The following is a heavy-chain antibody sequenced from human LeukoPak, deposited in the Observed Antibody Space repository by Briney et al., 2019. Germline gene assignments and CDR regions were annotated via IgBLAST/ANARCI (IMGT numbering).Heavy chain of an antibody. Sequence: GGSLRLSCAASGFTVSSNYMSWVRQAPGKGLEWVSVIYSGGSTYYADSVKGRFTISRDNSKNTLYLQMNSLRAEDTAVYYCTKGCRYCSGGSQDYWGQGTLVAVSS. CDR2: IYSGGST. CDR1: GFTVSSNY. J-gene: IGHJ4*02. CDR3: TKGCRYCSGGSQDY. D-gene: IGHD2-15*01. V-gene: IGHV3-53*05.